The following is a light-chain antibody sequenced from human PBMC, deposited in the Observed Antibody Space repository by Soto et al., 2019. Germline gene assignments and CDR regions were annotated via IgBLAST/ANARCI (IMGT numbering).Light chain of an antibody. CDR2: EVS. Sequence: QSVLTQPASVSGPPGQSITISCTGTSSDVGAYNYVSWYQQRPGKAPKLMIYEVSNRPSGVSNRFSGSKSGNTASLTISGLQAEDEADYYCSSYISSSTLVFGTGTKVTVL. J-gene: IGLJ1*01. V-gene: IGLV2-14*01. CDR3: SSYISSSTLV. CDR1: SSDVGAYNY.